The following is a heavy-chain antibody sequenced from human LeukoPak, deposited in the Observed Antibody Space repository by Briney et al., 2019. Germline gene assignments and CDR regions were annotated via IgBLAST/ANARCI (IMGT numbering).Heavy chain of an antibody. J-gene: IGHJ4*02. CDR2: ITGLSGSGGST. V-gene: IGHV3-23*01. D-gene: IGHD2-8*01. Sequence: PGGSLRLSCAASGFTFSSYVMSLVRQAPGKRLEWVSAITGLSGSGGSTYYADSVRGRFTISRDNSKNTLYLQMNSLRAEDTAVYYCAKGGNGYCSDGICSPRVVAAIDYWGQGTLVTVSS. CDR3: AKGGNGYCSDGICSPRVVAAIDY. CDR1: GFTFSSYV.